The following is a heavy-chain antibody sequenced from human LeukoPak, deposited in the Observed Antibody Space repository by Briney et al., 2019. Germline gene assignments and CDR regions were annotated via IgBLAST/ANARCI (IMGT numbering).Heavy chain of an antibody. D-gene: IGHD6-6*01. CDR3: ARGGSSSPAGALLWAYYYYYMDV. CDR2: ISSSSSTI. V-gene: IGHV3-48*02. Sequence: GGSLRLSCAASGFTFSSYSMNWVRQAPGKGLEWVSYISSSSSTIYYADSVKGRFTISRDNAKNSLYLQMNRLRDEDTAVYYCARGGSSSPAGALLWAYYYYYMDVWGKGTTVTVSS. CDR1: GFTFSSYS. J-gene: IGHJ6*03.